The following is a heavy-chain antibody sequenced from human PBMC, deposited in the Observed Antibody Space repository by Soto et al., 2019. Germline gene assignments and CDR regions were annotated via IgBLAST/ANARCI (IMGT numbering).Heavy chain of an antibody. J-gene: IGHJ5*02. CDR2: IYYSGST. D-gene: IGHD3-3*01. V-gene: IGHV4-31*02. CDR3: ATQRYDLSESDP. CDR1: GGSISSGGYY. Sequence: SETLSLTCTVSGGSISSGGYYWSWIRQHPGKGLEWIGYIYYSGSTYYNPSLKSRVTISVDTSKNQFSLKLSSVTAADTAVYYCATQRYDLSESDPWGQGTLVTVSS.